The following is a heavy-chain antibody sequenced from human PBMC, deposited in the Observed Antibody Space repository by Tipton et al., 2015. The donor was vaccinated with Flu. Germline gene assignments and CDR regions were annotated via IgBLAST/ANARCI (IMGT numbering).Heavy chain of an antibody. V-gene: IGHV4-38-2*01. CDR2: VYHGGTT. CDR1: GDSLGSSYF. Sequence: TLSLTCSVSGDSLGSSYFWGWIRQPPGKGLEWIGCVYHGGTTYYNPSLKSRVAISLDTFKNQFSLKLTSVTAADTAVYYCATTTYYYGSGSHDYWGQGTLVTVSS. J-gene: IGHJ4*02. CDR3: ATTTYYYGSGSHDY. D-gene: IGHD3-10*01.